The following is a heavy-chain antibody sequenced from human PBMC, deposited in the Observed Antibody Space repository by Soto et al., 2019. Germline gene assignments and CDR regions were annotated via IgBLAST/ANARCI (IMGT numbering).Heavy chain of an antibody. V-gene: IGHV3-23*01. CDR1: GFTLSSYA. CDR2: ISGSGGST. D-gene: IGHD3-3*01. J-gene: IGHJ4*02. CDR3: APRDFWSGYPVDY. Sequence: EVQLLESGGGLVQPGGSLRLSCAASGFTLSSYAMSGVRQAPGKGLEWVSAISGSGGSTYYADSVKGRFTISRDNSKNTLYLQMNSLRAEDTAVYYCAPRDFWSGYPVDYWGQGTLVTVSS.